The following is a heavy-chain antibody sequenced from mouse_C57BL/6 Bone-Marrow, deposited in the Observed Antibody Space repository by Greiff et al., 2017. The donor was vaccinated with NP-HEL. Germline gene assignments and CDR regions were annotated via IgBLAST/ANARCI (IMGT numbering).Heavy chain of an antibody. V-gene: IGHV5-6*01. CDR2: ISSGGSYT. Sequence: EVKLVASGGDLVKPGGSLKLSCAASGFTFSSYGMSWVRQTPDKRLEWVATISSGGSYTYYPDSVKGRFTISRDNAKNTLYLQMSSLKSEDTAMYYCARLAGTWFAYWGQGTLVTVSA. CDR1: GFTFSSYG. D-gene: IGHD4-1*01. J-gene: IGHJ3*01. CDR3: ARLAGTWFAY.